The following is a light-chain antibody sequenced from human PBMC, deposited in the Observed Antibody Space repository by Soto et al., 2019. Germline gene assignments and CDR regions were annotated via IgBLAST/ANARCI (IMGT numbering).Light chain of an antibody. J-gene: IGLJ2*01. CDR1: RSNIGAGFG. CDR2: GNN. V-gene: IGLV1-40*01. CDR3: QSYDINVSVI. Sequence: QSVLMQPPSVSGALGQSVTVSCTGSRSNIGAGFGVHWYQHLPGTAPKLLIYGNNNRPSGVPDRFSGSKSGTSASLAITGLQAEDEADYYCQSYDINVSVIFGGGTKLTVL.